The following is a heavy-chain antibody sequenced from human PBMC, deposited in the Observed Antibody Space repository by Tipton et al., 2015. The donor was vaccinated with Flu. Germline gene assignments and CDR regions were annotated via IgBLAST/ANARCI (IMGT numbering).Heavy chain of an antibody. D-gene: IGHD5-24*01. Sequence: LRLSCAASGFTFSHYYMSWIRQPPGKGLEWIGYIYYSGSTNYNPSLKSRVTISVDTSKNQFSLKLSSVTAADTAVYYCARGLRDGYNPHDAFDIWGQGTMVTVSS. CDR3: ARGLRDGYNPHDAFDI. CDR1: GFTFSHYY. J-gene: IGHJ3*02. CDR2: IYYSGST. V-gene: IGHV4-59*01.